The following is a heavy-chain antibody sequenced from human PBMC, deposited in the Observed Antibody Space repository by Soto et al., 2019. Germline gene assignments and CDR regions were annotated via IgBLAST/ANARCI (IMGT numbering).Heavy chain of an antibody. CDR3: ARFTPSTYDSSGYWGDAFDI. Sequence: GESLKISCKGSGYSFTSYWIGWVRQMPGKGLECMGIIYPGDSDTRYSPSFQGQVTISADKSIGTAYLQWSSLKASDTAMYYCARFTPSTYDSSGYWGDAFDIWGQGTMVTVSS. D-gene: IGHD3-22*01. CDR2: IYPGDSDT. V-gene: IGHV5-51*01. J-gene: IGHJ3*02. CDR1: GYSFTSYW.